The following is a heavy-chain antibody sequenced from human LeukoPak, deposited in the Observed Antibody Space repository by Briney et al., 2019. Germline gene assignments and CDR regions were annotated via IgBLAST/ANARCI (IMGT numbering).Heavy chain of an antibody. CDR1: GGSISSYY. D-gene: IGHD2-21*02. V-gene: IGHV4-59*01. Sequence: SETLSLTCTVSGGSISSYYWSWLRQPPGKGLEWIGYIYYSGSTNYNPSLKSRVTISVDTSKNQFSLKLSSVTAADTAVYYCARVPDCGGDCYYFDYWGQGTLVTVSS. J-gene: IGHJ4*02. CDR3: ARVPDCGGDCYYFDY. CDR2: IYYSGST.